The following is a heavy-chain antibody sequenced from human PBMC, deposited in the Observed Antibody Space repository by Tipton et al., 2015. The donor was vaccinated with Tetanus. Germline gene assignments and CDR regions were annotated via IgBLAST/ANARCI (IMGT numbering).Heavy chain of an antibody. Sequence: TLSLTCIVSGGSISNYYWSWIRQPPGRGLEWIGYVHYSGSTNYSPSLRSRVTLSVDTSKNQFSLKLSSVTAADTAVYYCARIGWLQQNKPAFDIWGQGTVVTVSS. D-gene: IGHD6-19*01. V-gene: IGHV4-59*01. CDR3: ARIGWLQQNKPAFDI. J-gene: IGHJ3*02. CDR2: VHYSGST. CDR1: GGSISNYY.